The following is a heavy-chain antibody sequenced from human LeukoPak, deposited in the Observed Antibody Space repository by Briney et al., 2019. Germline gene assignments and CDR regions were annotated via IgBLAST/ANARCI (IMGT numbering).Heavy chain of an antibody. CDR3: ARSAPRRLAYCGGDCYSGKIDY. Sequence: SETLSLTCAVYGASFSGYYWSWIRQPPGKGLEWIGEVSHSGSTNYNPSLKSRVTISLDTSNNQFSLKLTSVTAADTAVYYCARSAPRRLAYCGGDCYSGKIDYWGQGTLVTVSS. J-gene: IGHJ4*02. CDR1: GASFSGYY. CDR2: VSHSGST. D-gene: IGHD2-21*02. V-gene: IGHV4-34*01.